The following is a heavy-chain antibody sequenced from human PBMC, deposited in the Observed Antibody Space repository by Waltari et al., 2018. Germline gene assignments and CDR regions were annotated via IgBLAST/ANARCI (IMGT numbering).Heavy chain of an antibody. Sequence: QLQLQESGPGLLKPSETLSLTCTVSGGSIISSSYYWGWIRQRPGKGLERTGRINYSGSTSCSPALTSRVTITVDTSKIQCSQKLGSVTAADTAVYCCARPALGNWFDPWGQGTLVTVSS. CDR1: GGSIISSSYY. V-gene: IGHV4-39*07. CDR2: INYSGST. J-gene: IGHJ5*02. CDR3: ARPALGNWFDP. D-gene: IGHD7-27*01.